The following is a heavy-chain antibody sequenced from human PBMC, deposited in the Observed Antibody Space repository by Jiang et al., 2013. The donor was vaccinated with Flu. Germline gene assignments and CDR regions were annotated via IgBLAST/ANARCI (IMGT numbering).Heavy chain of an antibody. Sequence: IYWDDDKRYSPSLKSRLTITKDTSKNQVVLTMTNMDPVDTATYYCAHRRLELENNYYDSSGYKDYWGQGTLVTVSS. CDR3: AHRRLELENNYYDSSGYKDY. D-gene: IGHD3-22*01. CDR2: IYWDDDK. J-gene: IGHJ4*02. V-gene: IGHV2-5*02.